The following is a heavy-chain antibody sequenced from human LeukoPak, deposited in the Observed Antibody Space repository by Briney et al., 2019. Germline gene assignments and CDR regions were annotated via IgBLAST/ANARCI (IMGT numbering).Heavy chain of an antibody. V-gene: IGHV4-34*01. D-gene: IGHD2-2*01. CDR1: GGSFSGYY. CDR3: ARGRYCSSTSCSGGPFDY. CDR2: INHSGST. Sequence: SDTLSLTYAVYGGSFSGYYWSWLRQPPRKGLEGIGEINHSGSTNYNPALKSRVTISVDTSKSQFSLKLSSVTAADTAVYYCARGRYCSSTSCSGGPFDYWGQGTLVTVPT. J-gene: IGHJ4*02.